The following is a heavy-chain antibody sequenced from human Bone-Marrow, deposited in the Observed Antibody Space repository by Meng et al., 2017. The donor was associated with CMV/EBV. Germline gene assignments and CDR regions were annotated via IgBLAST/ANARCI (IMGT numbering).Heavy chain of an antibody. CDR2: INPNSGGT. CDR3: ARRGERDY. J-gene: IGHJ4*02. CDR1: GYTFTGYY. Sequence: ASVKVSCKASGYTFTGYYMHWVRQAPGQGLEWMGWINPNSGGTNYAQKFQGRVTMTRDTSTSTVYMELSSLRSEDTAVYYCARRGERDYWGQGTLVTVSS. D-gene: IGHD1-1*01. V-gene: IGHV1-2*02.